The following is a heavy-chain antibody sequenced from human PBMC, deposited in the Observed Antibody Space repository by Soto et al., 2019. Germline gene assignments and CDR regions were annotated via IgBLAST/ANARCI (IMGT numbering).Heavy chain of an antibody. J-gene: IGHJ4*02. D-gene: IGHD4-17*01. CDR3: APLSVTVGWHIDY. CDR1: GYSFTSYW. Sequence: EVQLVQSGAEVKKPGESLKISCKGSGYSFTSYWIGWVRQMPGKGLVWMGIIYPGDSDTRYSPSFQGQVTISDDNSISTAYLQWSSLDASNPAMYYYAPLSVTVGWHIDYWGQGTLVTVSS. V-gene: IGHV5-51*01. CDR2: IYPGDSDT.